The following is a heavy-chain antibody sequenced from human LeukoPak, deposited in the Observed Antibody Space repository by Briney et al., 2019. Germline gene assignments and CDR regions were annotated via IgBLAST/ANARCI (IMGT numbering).Heavy chain of an antibody. J-gene: IGHJ3*02. V-gene: IGHV1-18*01. CDR3: ARDATAYCGGDCYSDASAFDI. D-gene: IGHD2-21*02. Sequence: GASVKVSCKASGYTFTSYGISWVRQAPGQGREWMGWISAYNGNTNYAQKLQGRVTMTTDTSTSTAYMELRSLRSGDTAVYYCARDATAYCGGDCYSDASAFDIWGQGTMVTVSS. CDR1: GYTFTSYG. CDR2: ISAYNGNT.